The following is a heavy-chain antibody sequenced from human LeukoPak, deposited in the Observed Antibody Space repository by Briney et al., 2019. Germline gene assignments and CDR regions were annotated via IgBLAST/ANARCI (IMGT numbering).Heavy chain of an antibody. D-gene: IGHD2-15*01. CDR1: GFTFSSYG. Sequence: GGSLRLSCAASGFTFSSYGMDWVRQAPGKGLEWVAFIRYDGSKKYYADSVKGRFTLSRDNLKNTLYLQMNNLRAEDTAVYYCAKDRSGCYSFDYWGQGTLVTVSS. CDR3: AKDRSGCYSFDY. CDR2: IRYDGSKK. J-gene: IGHJ4*02. V-gene: IGHV3-30*02.